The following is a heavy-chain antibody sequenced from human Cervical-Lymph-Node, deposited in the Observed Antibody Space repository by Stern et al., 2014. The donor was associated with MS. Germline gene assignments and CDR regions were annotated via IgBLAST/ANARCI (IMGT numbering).Heavy chain of an antibody. D-gene: IGHD6-19*01. CDR3: ARDPSIAVAGTGGGFDP. CDR2: ISGYNDNT. V-gene: IGHV1-18*01. Sequence: VQLVQSGAEVKKPGASVKVSCKSSGYTFSTYGISWVRQAPGQGLEWMGWISGYNDNTNYVEKFQGRVTMTTDTSTSTAYMELRSLRSDDTAVYYCARDPSIAVAGTGGGFDPWGQGTLVTVSS. J-gene: IGHJ5*02. CDR1: GYTFSTYG.